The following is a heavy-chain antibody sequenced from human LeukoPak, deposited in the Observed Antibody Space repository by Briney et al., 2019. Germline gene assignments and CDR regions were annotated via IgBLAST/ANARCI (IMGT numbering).Heavy chain of an antibody. CDR2: INWNGGST. CDR1: GFTFSDYA. Sequence: GGSLRLSCTASGFTFSDYAMSWFRQAPGKGLEWVSGINWNGGSTGCADSVKGRFTISRDNAKNSLYLQMNSLRAEDTALYYCARSHYYDSSGYYYPGNHFDYWGQGTLVTVSS. J-gene: IGHJ4*02. D-gene: IGHD3-22*01. CDR3: ARSHYYDSSGYYYPGNHFDY. V-gene: IGHV3-20*04.